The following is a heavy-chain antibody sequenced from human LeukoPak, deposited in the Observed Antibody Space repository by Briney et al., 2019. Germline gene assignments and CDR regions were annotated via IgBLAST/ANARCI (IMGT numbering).Heavy chain of an antibody. V-gene: IGHV3-23*01. D-gene: IGHD3-22*01. CDR2: ISGSGGGT. Sequence: GSLRLSCAVSGISLSNYGMSWVRQAPGKGLEWVAGISGSGGGTNYADSVKGRFTISRDNPKNTLYLQMNRLRAEDTAVYFCAKRGVVIRVILVGFHKEAYYFDSWGQGALVTVSS. J-gene: IGHJ4*02. CDR3: AKRGVVIRVILVGFHKEAYYFDS. CDR1: GISLSNYG.